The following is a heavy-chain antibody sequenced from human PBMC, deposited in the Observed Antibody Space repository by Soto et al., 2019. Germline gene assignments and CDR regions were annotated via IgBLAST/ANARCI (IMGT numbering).Heavy chain of an antibody. J-gene: IGHJ4*02. Sequence: QVQLVQSGAEVQKPGASVKVSCKASGYTFTSYAIHWVRQAPGQGLEWMGRIHAGNGNTQYSQKFQGRVTITRDTAATTVYMELSSLRSEDTDVYYCAIGGNWGYWGQGTLVTVSS. CDR3: AIGGNWGY. V-gene: IGHV1-3*01. CDR2: IHAGNGNT. CDR1: GYTFTSYA. D-gene: IGHD3-16*01.